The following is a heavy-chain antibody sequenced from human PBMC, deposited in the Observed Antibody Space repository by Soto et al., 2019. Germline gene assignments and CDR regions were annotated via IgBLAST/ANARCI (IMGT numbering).Heavy chain of an antibody. CDR2: ISGNGGST. J-gene: IGHJ3*02. CDR1: GLTFSSYV. D-gene: IGHD5-18*01. Sequence: EVQLLESGGGLVQPGGSLRLSCVGSGLTFSSYVMGWVRQAPGKGLEWVSDISGNGGSTYYADSVKGRFTISRDNSKNTLFLEMNSLRVEDTAVYYCAKRLFAIVVVGGYDIWGQGTKVTVSS. CDR3: AKRLFAIVVVGGYDI. V-gene: IGHV3-23*01.